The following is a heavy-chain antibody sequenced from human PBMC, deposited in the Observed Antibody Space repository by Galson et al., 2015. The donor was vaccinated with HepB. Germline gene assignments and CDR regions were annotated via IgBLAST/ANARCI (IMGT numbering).Heavy chain of an antibody. D-gene: IGHD5/OR15-5a*01. CDR3: ARVVYTSDRVVAFDI. CDR1: GFSTNY. Sequence: SLRLSCAASGFSTNYMSWVRQALGKGLEWVSVIYSDGSTYFGDSVKGGFTISRDNSKNTLYLQMTSLRVEDTAVYYCARVVYTSDRVVAFDIWGQGTMVTVSS. J-gene: IGHJ3*02. CDR2: IYSDGST. V-gene: IGHV3-66*01.